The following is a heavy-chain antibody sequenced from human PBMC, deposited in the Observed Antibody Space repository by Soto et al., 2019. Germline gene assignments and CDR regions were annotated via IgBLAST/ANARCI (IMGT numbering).Heavy chain of an antibody. CDR3: AKDWGSPRFDP. V-gene: IGHV3-30*18. Sequence: QVQLVESGGGVVQPGRSLRLSCAASGFTFSGYGMHWVRQAPGKGLEWVAIISYDGSNKYYADSVKGRFTISRDNSKNTLCLQMNSLRAEDTAVYYCAKDWGSPRFDPWGQGTLVTVSS. CDR2: ISYDGSNK. D-gene: IGHD3-16*01. CDR1: GFTFSGYG. J-gene: IGHJ5*02.